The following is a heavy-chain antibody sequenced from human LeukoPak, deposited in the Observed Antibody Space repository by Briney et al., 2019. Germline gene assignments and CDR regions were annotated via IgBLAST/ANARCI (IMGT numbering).Heavy chain of an antibody. CDR2: IKNDGKIT. J-gene: IGHJ1*01. CDR1: EFTFNNYW. CDR3: LLIILGGSSQH. Sequence: GGSLRLSCAASEFTFNNYWMHWVRQAPGKGLVWVSRIKNDGKITTYADSVKGRFTTSRDNAKNTFYLQLNSLRVEDTAVYYCLLIILGGSSQHWGQGTLVTVSS. V-gene: IGHV3-74*01. D-gene: IGHD3-3*01.